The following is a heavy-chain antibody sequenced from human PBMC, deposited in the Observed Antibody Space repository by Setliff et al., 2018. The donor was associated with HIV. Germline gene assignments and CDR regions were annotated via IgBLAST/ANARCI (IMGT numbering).Heavy chain of an antibody. V-gene: IGHV4-31*03. Sequence: PSETLSLTCTVSGGSISSGYYYWSWIRQHPGKGLEWIGYIYYSGNPFYNPSLRSRVTISLDTSKNQFSLKLSSVTAAATAVYYCARGFDYAQRPPLYYFDYWGQGTLVTVSS. CDR3: ARGFDYAQRPPLYYFDY. D-gene: IGHD2-2*01. J-gene: IGHJ4*02. CDR2: IYYSGNP. CDR1: GGSISSGYYY.